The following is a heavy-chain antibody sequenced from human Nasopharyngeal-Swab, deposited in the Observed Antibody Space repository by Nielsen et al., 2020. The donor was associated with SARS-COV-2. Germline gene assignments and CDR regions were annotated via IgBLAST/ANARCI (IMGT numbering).Heavy chain of an antibody. J-gene: IGHJ6*02. CDR3: ARSPSYYDFWSGYYTGYYYGMDV. Sequence: ASVKVSCKASGYTFTSYGISWVRQAPGQGLEWMGWISAYNGNTNYAQKLQGRVTMTTDTSTSTAYMELRNLRSDDTAVYYCARSPSYYDFWSGYYTGYYYGMDVWGQGTTVTVSS. CDR1: GYTFTSYG. D-gene: IGHD3-3*01. CDR2: ISAYNGNT. V-gene: IGHV1-18*01.